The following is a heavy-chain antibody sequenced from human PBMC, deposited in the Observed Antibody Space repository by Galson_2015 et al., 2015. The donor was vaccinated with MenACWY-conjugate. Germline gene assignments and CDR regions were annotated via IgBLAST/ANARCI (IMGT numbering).Heavy chain of an antibody. CDR1: GYSISSYY. V-gene: IGHV4-59*08. CDR3: ARRHCSSGSCFFDY. J-gene: IGHJ4*02. D-gene: IGHD2-15*01. Sequence: ETLSLTCSVSGYSISSYYLSWIRQPPGKGLEWIGYIYYSGTTKYNPSLKSRVTISADTSKTQFSLRLNSVTAADTAVYYCARRHCSSGSCFFDYWGQGSLVTVSS. CDR2: IYYSGTT.